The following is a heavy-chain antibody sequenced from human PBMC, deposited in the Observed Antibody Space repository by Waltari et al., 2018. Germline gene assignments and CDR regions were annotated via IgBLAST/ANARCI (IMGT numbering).Heavy chain of an antibody. CDR2: INPNSCGT. CDR3: AREGYCSGGSCYFSDY. Sequence: VQLVQSGAAVKKPGASVKVSCKASGYTFTGYYMHWVRQAPGQGLEWMGWINPNSCGTNYAQKFQGRVTMTRDTPISTAYMELSRLRSDDTAVYYCAREGYCSGGSCYFSDYWGQGTLVTVSS. D-gene: IGHD2-15*01. CDR1: GYTFTGYY. J-gene: IGHJ4*02. V-gene: IGHV1-2*02.